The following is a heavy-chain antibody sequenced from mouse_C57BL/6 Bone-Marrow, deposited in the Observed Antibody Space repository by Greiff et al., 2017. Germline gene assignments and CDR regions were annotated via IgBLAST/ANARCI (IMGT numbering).Heavy chain of an antibody. CDR3: ASYGSSLDY. CDR1: GFSLTSSG. D-gene: IGHD1-1*01. V-gene: IGHV2-2*01. Sequence: VQLQQSGPGLVQPSPSLSITCTVSGFSLTSSGVHWVRQSPGKGLEWLGVIWSGGSTDYDAAFISSLSISKDNSKSQVFFKMNSLQADDTAIYYCASYGSSLDYWGQGTTLTVSS. CDR2: IWSGGST. J-gene: IGHJ2*01.